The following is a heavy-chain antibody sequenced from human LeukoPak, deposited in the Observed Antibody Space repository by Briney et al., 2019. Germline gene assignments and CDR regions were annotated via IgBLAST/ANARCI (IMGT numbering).Heavy chain of an antibody. D-gene: IGHD6-13*01. CDR2: IYPGDSDT. V-gene: IGHV5-51*01. J-gene: IGHJ4*02. CDR3: AREGRGGIAAALIDY. CDR1: GYSFTSYW. Sequence: GESLKISCQGSGYSFTSYWIGWVRQLHGKGLEWMGIIYPGDSDTRYSPSFQGQVTISADKSISTAYLQWSSLKASDTAMYYCAREGRGGIAAALIDYWGQGTLVTVSS.